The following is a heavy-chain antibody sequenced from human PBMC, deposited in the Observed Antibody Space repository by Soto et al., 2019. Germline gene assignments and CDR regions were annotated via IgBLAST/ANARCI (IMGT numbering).Heavy chain of an antibody. CDR2: IKTDGSRT. CDR1: GFAFTSYR. V-gene: IGHV3-74*03. Sequence: EVQLVESGGGLVQPGGSLRLSCVASGFAFTSYRMHWVRQAPGKGLVWVSRIKTDGSRTTYADSVKGRFTISRDNAKNTLYLQMNSLRAEDTAVYYCAREPRASNSDYINSYYYYMDVWGTGTTVTVSS. CDR3: AREPRASNSDYINSYYYYMDV. D-gene: IGHD5-12*01. J-gene: IGHJ6*03.